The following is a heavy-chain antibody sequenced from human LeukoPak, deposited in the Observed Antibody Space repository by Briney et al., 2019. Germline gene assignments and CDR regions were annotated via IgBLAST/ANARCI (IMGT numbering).Heavy chain of an antibody. D-gene: IGHD6-19*01. V-gene: IGHV4-59*08. Sequence: MASQTLSLTCTVSGGSISSYYWNWIRQPPGKGLEWIGYIYYSGSTNYNPSLKSRVTISVDTSKNQFSLKLSSVTAADTAVYYCASLGAVAGSDYWGQGTLVTVSS. CDR2: IYYSGST. J-gene: IGHJ4*02. CDR1: GGSISSYY. CDR3: ASLGAVAGSDY.